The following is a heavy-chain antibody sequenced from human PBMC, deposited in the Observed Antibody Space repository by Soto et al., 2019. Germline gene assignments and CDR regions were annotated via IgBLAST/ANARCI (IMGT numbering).Heavy chain of an antibody. CDR1: GFTFSDYY. J-gene: IGHJ5*02. CDR2: ISSSSSYT. V-gene: IGHV3-11*06. D-gene: IGHD2-2*01. CDR3: ARDFCSSTSCYGSYNWFAL. Sequence: GSLRLSCAASGFTFSDYYMSWIRQAPGKGLEWVSYISSSSSYTNYADSVKGRFTISRDNAKNSLYLQMNSLRDEDTAVYYCARDFCSSTSCYGSYNWFALWGQGTLVTGSS.